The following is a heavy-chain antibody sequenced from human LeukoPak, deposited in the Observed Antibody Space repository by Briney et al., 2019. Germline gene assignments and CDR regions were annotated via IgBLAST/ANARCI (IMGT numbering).Heavy chain of an antibody. D-gene: IGHD3-10*01. CDR1: GYTFTSYV. Sequence: ASAKVSCQASGYTFTSYVINWVRQAPAQGLAWVGWISVYNGNTNYAQELHGRVTMTTDTSTSTAYMELRSLRSDDTAVYYCARGTYYYGSGSYDYWGQGTLVTVSS. J-gene: IGHJ4*02. CDR3: ARGTYYYGSGSYDY. V-gene: IGHV1-18*01. CDR2: ISVYNGNT.